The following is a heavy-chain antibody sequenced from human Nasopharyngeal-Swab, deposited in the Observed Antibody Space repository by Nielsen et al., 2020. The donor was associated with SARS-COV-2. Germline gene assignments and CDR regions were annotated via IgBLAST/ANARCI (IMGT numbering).Heavy chain of an antibody. CDR3: ASNLEWLLSHYYYGMDV. V-gene: IGHV3-33*01. D-gene: IGHD3-3*01. CDR1: GFTFSSYG. J-gene: IGHJ6*02. Sequence: GESLKISCAASGFTFSSYGMHWVRQAPGKGLEWVAVIWYDGSNKYYADSLKGRFTISRDNSKNTLYLQMNSLRAEDTAVYYCASNLEWLLSHYYYGMDVWGQGTTVTVSS. CDR2: IWYDGSNK.